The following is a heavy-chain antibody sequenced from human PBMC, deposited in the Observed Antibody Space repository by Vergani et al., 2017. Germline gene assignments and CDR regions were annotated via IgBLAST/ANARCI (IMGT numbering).Heavy chain of an antibody. J-gene: IGHJ4*02. Sequence: EVQLVESGGGLVKPGGSLRLSCAASGFTFSNAWMSWVRQAPGKGLEWVGRIKSKTDGGTTDYAAPGKGRFTISRDDSKNTLYLKMNSWKTEETAVYYCTKDLVDTAMVEFDYWGQGTLVTVS. D-gene: IGHD5-18*01. CDR3: TKDLVDTAMVEFDY. CDR1: GFTFSNAW. CDR2: IKSKTDGGTT. V-gene: IGHV3-15*01.